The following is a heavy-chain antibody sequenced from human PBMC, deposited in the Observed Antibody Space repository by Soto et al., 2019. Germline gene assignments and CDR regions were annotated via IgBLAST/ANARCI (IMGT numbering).Heavy chain of an antibody. V-gene: IGHV3-9*01. Sequence: EVNLVESGGGLVQPGRSLRLSCAVSGFTFDDYDMHWVRQVPGKGPEWVAGITWNSGVIGYADSVKGRFTISRDNGRNSLYLQMNSLQSEDAAFYYSARAGIKDDLSSWFDPWGKGTLVTVSS. J-gene: IGHJ5*02. CDR2: ITWNSGVI. CDR1: GFTFDDYD. D-gene: IGHD3-3*01. CDR3: ARAGIKDDLSSWFDP.